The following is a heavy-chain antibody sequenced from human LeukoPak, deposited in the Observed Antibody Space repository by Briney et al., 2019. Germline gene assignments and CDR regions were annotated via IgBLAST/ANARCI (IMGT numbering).Heavy chain of an antibody. V-gene: IGHV3-53*01. Sequence: GGSLRLSCAASGFTVNSNYMSWVRQAPGKGLEWVSVTYSGGSTYYADSVKGRFTMSRDNSKNTLYLQMNSLRAEDTAVYYCARNSGGFSSGYYVWFDPWGQGTLVTVSS. J-gene: IGHJ5*02. D-gene: IGHD3-3*01. CDR3: ARNSGGFSSGYYVWFDP. CDR1: GFTVNSNY. CDR2: TYSGGST.